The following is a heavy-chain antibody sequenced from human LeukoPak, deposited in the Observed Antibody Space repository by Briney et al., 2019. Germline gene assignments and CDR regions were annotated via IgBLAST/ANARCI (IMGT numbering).Heavy chain of an antibody. CDR3: AKDFSPLYCSGGSCYFDY. J-gene: IGHJ4*02. CDR1: GFTFSSYG. D-gene: IGHD2-15*01. Sequence: PGGSLRLSCAASGFTFSSYGMHWVRQAPGKGLEWVAFIRYDGSNKYYADSVKGRFTISRDNSKNTLYLQMNSLRAEDTAVYYCAKDFSPLYCSGGSCYFDYWGQGTLVTVSS. CDR2: IRYDGSNK. V-gene: IGHV3-30*02.